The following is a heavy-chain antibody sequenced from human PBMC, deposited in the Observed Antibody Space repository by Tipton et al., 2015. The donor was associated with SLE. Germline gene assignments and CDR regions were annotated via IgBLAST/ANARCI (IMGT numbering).Heavy chain of an antibody. CDR2: VYISGTT. CDR1: GGSINRSSYC. V-gene: IGHV4-61*02. Sequence: TLSLTCTVSGGSINRSSYCWSWLRQPAGKGLEWIGRVYISGTTNYNPSLKSRVTMSVDTSKNQFSLNLTSVTAADTAVYYCVTKTGSYSDYWGRGTLLTVSS. CDR3: VTKTGSYSDY. J-gene: IGHJ4*02. D-gene: IGHD1-26*01.